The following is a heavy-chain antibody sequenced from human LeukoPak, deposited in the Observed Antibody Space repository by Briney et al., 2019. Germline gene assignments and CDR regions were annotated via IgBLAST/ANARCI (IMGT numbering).Heavy chain of an antibody. Sequence: SETLSLTCSVSGGSIGRSSYYWGWTRQPLGKGLEWIGSIYYSGGTYYNPSLKSRVSISVDTSRNQFSLKLGSVTAADTAVYYCARHGSIATGAFTYWGQGTLVTVSS. CDR1: GGSIGRSSYY. CDR3: ARHGSIATGAFTY. J-gene: IGHJ4*02. D-gene: IGHD6-13*01. V-gene: IGHV4-39*01. CDR2: IYYSGGT.